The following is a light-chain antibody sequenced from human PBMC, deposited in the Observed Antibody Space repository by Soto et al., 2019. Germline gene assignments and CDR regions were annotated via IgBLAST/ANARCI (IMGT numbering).Light chain of an antibody. Sequence: QSVLTQSPSASGTPGQRVTISCSGSSSNIGSNYVYWYQQLPGTAPKLLIYRNNQRPSGVPDRFSGSKSGTSASLAISGLRSEDEADYYCAAWDDSLSGHYVFGTGTKLTVL. CDR1: SSNIGSNY. CDR3: AAWDDSLSGHYV. CDR2: RNN. V-gene: IGLV1-47*01. J-gene: IGLJ1*01.